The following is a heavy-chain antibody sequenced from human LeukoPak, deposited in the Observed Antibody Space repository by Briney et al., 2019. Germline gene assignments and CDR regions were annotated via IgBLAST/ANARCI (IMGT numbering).Heavy chain of an antibody. D-gene: IGHD2-15*01. V-gene: IGHV4-34*01. CDR2: INHSGIT. Sequence: PSETLSLTCAFYGASFSGYYWRWIRQPPGKGLEWIGEINHSGITTYNPSLKSRVTISVDTSKKQFSLKLNSVTAADTAVYYCAISHKWLLLDYWGQGTLVTVS. CDR3: AISHKWLLLDY. J-gene: IGHJ4*02. CDR1: GASFSGYY.